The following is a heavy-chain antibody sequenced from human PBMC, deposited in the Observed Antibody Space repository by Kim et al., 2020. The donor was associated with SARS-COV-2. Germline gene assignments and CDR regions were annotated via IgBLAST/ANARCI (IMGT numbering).Heavy chain of an antibody. D-gene: IGHD3-3*01. CDR1: GGSISSYY. CDR2: IYYSGST. J-gene: IGHJ4*02. V-gene: IGHV4-59*08. CDR3: ARHSDFWSGYPFDY. Sequence: SETLSLTCTVSGGSISSYYWSWIRQPPGKGLEWIGYIYYSGSTNYNPSLKSRVTISVDTSKNQFSLKLSSVTAADTAVYYCARHSDFWSGYPFDYWGQGTLVTVSS.